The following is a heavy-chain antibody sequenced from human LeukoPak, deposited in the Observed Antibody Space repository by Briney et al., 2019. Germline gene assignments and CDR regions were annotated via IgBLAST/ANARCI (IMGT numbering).Heavy chain of an antibody. CDR1: GVSFSGYY. Sequence: SETLSLTCAVYGVSFSGYYWSWLRQPPGKGLEWSGEINHSGSTNYNPSLKSRVTISVDTSKNQFSLKLSSVTAADTAVYYCARRYYDILTGPSGIDYWGQGTLVTVSS. J-gene: IGHJ4*02. CDR3: ARRYYDILTGPSGIDY. CDR2: INHSGST. D-gene: IGHD3-9*01. V-gene: IGHV4-34*01.